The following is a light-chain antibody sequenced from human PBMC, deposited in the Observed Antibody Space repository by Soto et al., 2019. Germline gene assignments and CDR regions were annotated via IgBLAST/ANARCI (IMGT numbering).Light chain of an antibody. V-gene: IGKV4-1*01. CDR2: WAS. J-gene: IGKJ1*01. CDR3: QQYYTTPRS. Sequence: DIVMTHSPYSLSVSLGERATINCKSSQSVLYSANNKNYLAWYQQLPGQPPKVLMFWASTRESGVPDRFSGSGSGTDFTLTISSLQAEDVAVYYCQQYYTTPRSFGQGTKVDIK. CDR1: QSVLYSANNKNY.